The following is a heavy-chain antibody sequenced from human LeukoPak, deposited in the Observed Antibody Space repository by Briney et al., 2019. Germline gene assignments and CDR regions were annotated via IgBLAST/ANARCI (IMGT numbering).Heavy chain of an antibody. CDR1: GFTFSSYS. CDR2: ISSSSSYI. V-gene: IGHV3-21*01. CDR3: ARVIGWDEPFDI. D-gene: IGHD1-26*01. J-gene: IGHJ3*02. Sequence: GGSLRLSCAASGFTFSSYSMNWVPKAPGKGRKWVSFISSSSSYIYYADSMKGRFTISRDNAKNSLYLQMNGLRAEDTAVYYCARVIGWDEPFDIWGQGTMVTVSS.